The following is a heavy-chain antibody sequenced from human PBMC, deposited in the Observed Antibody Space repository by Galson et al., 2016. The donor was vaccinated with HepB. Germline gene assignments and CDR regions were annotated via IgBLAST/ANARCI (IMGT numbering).Heavy chain of an antibody. D-gene: IGHD1-26*01. J-gene: IGHJ5*02. CDR1: GFTFHAYS. V-gene: IGHV3-21*01. CDR3: ARTAFSYSGSYWWFHP. CDR2: ISADSSYI. Sequence: SLRLSCAASGFTFHAYSMTWVRQAPGKGLEWVSSISADSSYISYAASLKGRFTISRDNAKNSLYLQMNSLRAEDTAVYYCARTAFSYSGSYWWFHPWGQGTLVTVSS.